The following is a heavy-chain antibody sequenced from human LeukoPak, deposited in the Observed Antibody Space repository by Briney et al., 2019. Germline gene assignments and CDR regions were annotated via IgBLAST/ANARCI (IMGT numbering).Heavy chain of an antibody. CDR1: GFTFSDYY. V-gene: IGHV3-11*03. CDR3: ARTSGSYYPIDY. J-gene: IGHJ4*02. Sequence: GGSLRLSCAASGFTFSDYYMSWIRQAPGKGLEWVSYISSSSDYTRYADSVKGRSTISRDSAKNSLYLQMNSLRAEDTAVYYCARTSGSYYPIDYWGQGTLVTVSS. CDR2: ISSSSDYT. D-gene: IGHD1-26*01.